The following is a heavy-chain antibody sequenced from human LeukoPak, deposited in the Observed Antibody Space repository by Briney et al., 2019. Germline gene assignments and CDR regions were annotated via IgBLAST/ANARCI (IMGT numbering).Heavy chain of an antibody. Sequence: GGSLRLSCAASGFTFSNYGMHGVRQAPGKGLEWVAVISYDGSNKYYADSVKGRFTISRDNSKNTLYLQMNSLRAEDTAVYYCAKDIFGGDYGDYVFVYWGQGTLVTVSS. CDR3: AKDIFGGDYGDYVFVY. CDR2: ISYDGSNK. J-gene: IGHJ4*02. D-gene: IGHD4-17*01. CDR1: GFTFSNYG. V-gene: IGHV3-30*18.